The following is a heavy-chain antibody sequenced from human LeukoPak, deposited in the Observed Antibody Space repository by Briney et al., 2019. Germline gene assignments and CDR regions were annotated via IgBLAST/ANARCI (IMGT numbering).Heavy chain of an antibody. CDR1: GFTFSSYS. CDR2: ISSSSSYI. D-gene: IGHD5-18*01. CDR3: ARDQEGYSYGNGGFDY. Sequence: GGSLRLSCAASGFTFSSYSMNWVRQAPGKGLEWVSPISSSSSYIYYADSVKGRFTISRDNAKNSLYLQMNSLRAEDTAVYYCARDQEGYSYGNGGFDYWGQGTLVTVSS. J-gene: IGHJ4*02. V-gene: IGHV3-21*01.